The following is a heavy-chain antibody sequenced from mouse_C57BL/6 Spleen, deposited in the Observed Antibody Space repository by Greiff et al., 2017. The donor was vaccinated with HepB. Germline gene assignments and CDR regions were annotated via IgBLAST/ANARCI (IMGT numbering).Heavy chain of an antibody. V-gene: IGHV5-4*01. CDR3: ARDISNGAY. Sequence: EVKLMESGGGLVKPGGSLKLSCAASGFTFSSYAMSWVRQTPEKRLEWVATISDGGSYTYYPDNVKGRFTISRDNAKNNLYLQMSHLKSEDTAMYYCARDISNGAYWGQGTLVTVSA. CDR1: GFTFSSYA. D-gene: IGHD2-5*01. J-gene: IGHJ3*01. CDR2: ISDGGSYT.